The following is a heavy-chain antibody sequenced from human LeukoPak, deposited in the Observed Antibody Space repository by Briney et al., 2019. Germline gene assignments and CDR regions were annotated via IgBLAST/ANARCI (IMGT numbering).Heavy chain of an antibody. J-gene: IGHJ4*02. Sequence: ASVKVSCKASGGTFSSYAISWVRQAPGQGLEWMGGIIPIFGTANYAQKFQGRVTITADESTSTAYMELSSLRSEDTAVYYCATFCRCGRCHFYFDYWGQGTLGTGSS. CDR3: ATFCRCGRCHFYFDY. CDR1: GGTFSSYA. CDR2: IIPIFGTA. V-gene: IGHV1-69*13. D-gene: IGHD2-15*01.